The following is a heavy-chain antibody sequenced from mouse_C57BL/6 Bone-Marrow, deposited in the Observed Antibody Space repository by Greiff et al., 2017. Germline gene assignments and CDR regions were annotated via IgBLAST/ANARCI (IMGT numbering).Heavy chain of an antibody. CDR2: IDPSDSYT. V-gene: IGHV1-59*01. Sequence: QVQLQQSGAELVRPGTSVKLSCKASGYTFTSYWMHWVKQRPGQGLEWIGVIDPSDSYTNYNQKFKGKATLTVDTSSSTAYMQLSSLTSEDSAVYYCATYYYGMAWFAYWGRGTLVTVSA. D-gene: IGHD1-1*01. CDR3: ATYYYGMAWFAY. J-gene: IGHJ3*01. CDR1: GYTFTSYW.